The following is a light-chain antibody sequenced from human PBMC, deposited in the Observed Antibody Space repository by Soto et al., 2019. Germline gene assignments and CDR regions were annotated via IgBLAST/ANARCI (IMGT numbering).Light chain of an antibody. V-gene: IGKV1-9*01. Sequence: LIAWPSVSLETLGDRVTITCRASQDISSFLAWYQQKPGKAPKLLIYAASTLQSGVPSRFSGSGSGTEFSLTISSLQPEDFATYYCQQINTYPPWTFGQGTKVDIK. J-gene: IGKJ1*01. CDR3: QQINTYPPWT. CDR1: QDISSF. CDR2: AAS.